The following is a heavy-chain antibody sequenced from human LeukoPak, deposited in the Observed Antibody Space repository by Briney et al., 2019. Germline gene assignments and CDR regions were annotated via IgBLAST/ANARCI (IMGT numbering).Heavy chain of an antibody. CDR2: IRYDGSNK. CDR3: AKSLYYYGSGSYYNG. D-gene: IGHD3-10*01. V-gene: IGHV3-30*02. Sequence: PGGSLRLSCAASGFTFSSYGMHWVRQAPGKGLEWVAFIRYDGSNKYYADSVKGRFTISRDNSKNTLYLQMSSLRAEDTAVYYCAKSLYYYGSGSYYNGWGQGTLVTVSS. CDR1: GFTFSSYG. J-gene: IGHJ4*02.